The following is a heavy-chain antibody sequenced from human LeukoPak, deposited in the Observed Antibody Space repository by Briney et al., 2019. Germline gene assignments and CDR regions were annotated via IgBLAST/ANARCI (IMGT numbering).Heavy chain of an antibody. D-gene: IGHD4-17*01. CDR3: AIIPDYGDYGD. CDR1: GFTFSSYW. J-gene: IGHJ4*02. CDR2: IKQDGSEK. V-gene: IGHV3-7*01. Sequence: PGGSLRLSCAASGFTFSSYWMSWVRQAPGKGLEWVANIKQDGSEKYYVDSVKGRFTISRDNAKNSLYLQMNSLRAEDTAVYYCAIIPDYGDYGDWGQGTLATVSS.